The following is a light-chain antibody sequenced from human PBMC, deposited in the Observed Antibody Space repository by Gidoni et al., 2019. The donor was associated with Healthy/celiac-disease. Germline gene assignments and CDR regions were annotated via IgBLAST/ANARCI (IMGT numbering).Light chain of an antibody. V-gene: IGKV3-11*01. CDR3: QQRSNWPPYMYT. CDR1: QSVSSY. CDR2: DAS. J-gene: IGKJ2*01. Sequence: EIVLTQSPATLSLSPEDRATLSCRASQSVSSYLAWYQQKPGQAPRLLIYDASNRATGIPARFSGSGSGTDFTLTISSLEPEDFAVYYCQQRSNWPPYMYTFGQGTKLEIK.